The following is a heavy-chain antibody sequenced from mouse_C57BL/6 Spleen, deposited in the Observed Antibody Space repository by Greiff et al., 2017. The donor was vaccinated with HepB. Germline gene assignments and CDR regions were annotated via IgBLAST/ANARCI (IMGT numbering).Heavy chain of an antibody. D-gene: IGHD2-5*01. Sequence: EVQLQQSGPELVKPGASVKMSCKASGYTFTDYNMHWVKQSHGKSLEWIGYINPNNGGTSYNQKFKGKATLTVNKSSSTAYMELRSLTSEDSAVYYCAINAYYSNYGDFDYWGQGTTLTVSS. J-gene: IGHJ2*01. V-gene: IGHV1-22*01. CDR3: AINAYYSNYGDFDY. CDR1: GYTFTDYN. CDR2: INPNNGGT.